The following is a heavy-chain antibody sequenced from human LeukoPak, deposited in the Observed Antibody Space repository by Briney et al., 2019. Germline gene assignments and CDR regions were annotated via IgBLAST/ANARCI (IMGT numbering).Heavy chain of an antibody. CDR2: LSDSGITT. Sequence: PGGSLRLSCAASGFTFSNSAMSWVRQPPGKGLEWVSTLSDSGITTYYADSVKGRFTISRDNSKNTLYLQMNSLRAEDTAVYYCAKGIYSSGWSYFDYWGHGTLVTVSS. V-gene: IGHV3-23*01. CDR1: GFTFSNSA. J-gene: IGHJ4*01. CDR3: AKGIYSSGWSYFDY. D-gene: IGHD6-19*01.